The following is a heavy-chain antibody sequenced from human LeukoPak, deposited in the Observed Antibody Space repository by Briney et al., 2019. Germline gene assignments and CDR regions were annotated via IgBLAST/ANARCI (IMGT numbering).Heavy chain of an antibody. CDR2: INSSGGTI. Sequence: GGSLRLSCAASGFTFSSYEMNWVRQAPGKGLEWVSYINSSGGTIFYADSVKGRFTISRDNAKNSLYRQMNSLRAEDTAVYYCAPTLGEYSNYEGPNFDYWGQGTLVTVSS. V-gene: IGHV3-48*03. CDR3: APTLGEYSNYEGPNFDY. CDR1: GFTFSSYE. D-gene: IGHD4-11*01. J-gene: IGHJ4*02.